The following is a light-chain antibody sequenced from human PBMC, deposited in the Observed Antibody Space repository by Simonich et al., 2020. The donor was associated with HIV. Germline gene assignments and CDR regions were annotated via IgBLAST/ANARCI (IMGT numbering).Light chain of an antibody. J-gene: IGKJ2*01. CDR2: DAS. CDR1: QSVSSN. CDR3: QQYGSSPST. V-gene: IGKV3-20*01. Sequence: EIVMTQSPATLSVSPGERATLSCRASQSVSSNLAWYEQKPGQAPRLLIYDASNRATGIPDRFSGSGSGTDFTLTISRLEPEDFAVYFCQQYGSSPSTFGQGTKLEIK.